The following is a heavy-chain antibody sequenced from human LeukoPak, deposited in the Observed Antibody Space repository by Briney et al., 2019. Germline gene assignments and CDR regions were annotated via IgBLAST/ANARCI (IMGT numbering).Heavy chain of an antibody. CDR1: GGSFSGHY. J-gene: IGHJ4*02. D-gene: IGHD4-23*01. CDR3: ARGDNGGNHGDS. V-gene: IGHV4-34*01. CDR2: INHSGST. Sequence: PSETLSLTCAVYGGSFSGHYWTWIRQPPGKGLEWIGEINHSGSTKYNPSLKSRVTISVDTSKNQFSLKLSSVTAADTAVYYCARGDNGGNHGDSWGQGTLVTVSS.